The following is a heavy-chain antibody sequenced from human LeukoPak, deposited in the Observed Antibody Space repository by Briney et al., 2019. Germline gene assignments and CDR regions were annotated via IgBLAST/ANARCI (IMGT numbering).Heavy chain of an antibody. Sequence: ASVKVSCKASGYTFTSYYMHWVRPAPGQGLEWMGIINPSGGSTSYAQKFQGRVTMTRDTSTSTVYMELSSLRSEDTAVYYCASSIAAAGTGFDYWGQGTLVTVSS. CDR3: ASSIAAAGTGFDY. V-gene: IGHV1-46*03. D-gene: IGHD6-13*01. J-gene: IGHJ4*02. CDR2: INPSGGST. CDR1: GYTFTSYY.